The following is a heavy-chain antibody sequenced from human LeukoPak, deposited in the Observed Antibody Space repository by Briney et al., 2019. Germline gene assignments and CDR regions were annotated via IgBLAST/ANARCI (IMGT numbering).Heavy chain of an antibody. J-gene: IGHJ4*02. CDR1: GGSISSSSCY. CDR2: IYYSGST. CDR3: ARQLEYSSGWFDY. V-gene: IGHV4-39*01. Sequence: SETLSLTCTVSGGSISSSSCYWGWLRQPPGKGLEWIGSIYYSGSTYYNPSLKSRVTISVDTSKNQFSLKLSSVTAADTAVYYCARQLEYSSGWFDYWGQGTLVTVSS. D-gene: IGHD6-19*01.